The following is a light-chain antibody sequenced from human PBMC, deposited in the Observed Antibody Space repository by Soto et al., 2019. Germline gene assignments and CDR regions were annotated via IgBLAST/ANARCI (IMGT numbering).Light chain of an antibody. CDR2: DAS. CDR3: QQYASSPLT. J-gene: IGKJ4*01. Sequence: EIVLTQSPGTLSVSPGERATLSCRASQSVGRNYLAWYQQKPGQAPRLLIYDASSRATGIPDRFSGSGSGTDVTLAISILEPEDFSVYYCQQYASSPLTFGGRTKVETK. CDR1: QSVGRNY. V-gene: IGKV3-20*01.